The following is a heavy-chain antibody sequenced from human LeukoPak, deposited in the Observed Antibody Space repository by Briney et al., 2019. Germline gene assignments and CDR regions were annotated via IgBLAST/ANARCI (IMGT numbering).Heavy chain of an antibody. J-gene: IGHJ3*02. CDR1: GYTFTGYY. CDR2: MNPNSGNT. D-gene: IGHD6-13*01. Sequence: ASVKVSCKASGYTFTGYYMHWVRQAPGQGLEWMGWMNPNSGNTGYAQKFQGRVTMTRNTSISTAYMELSSLRSEDTAVYYCASDSSWYGDAFDIWGQGTMVTVSS. V-gene: IGHV1-8*02. CDR3: ASDSSWYGDAFDI.